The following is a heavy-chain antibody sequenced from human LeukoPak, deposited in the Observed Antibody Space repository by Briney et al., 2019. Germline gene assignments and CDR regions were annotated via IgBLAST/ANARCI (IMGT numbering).Heavy chain of an antibody. V-gene: IGHV4-39*01. Sequence: SETLSLTCSVSGASISSGNYFWNWVRQSPVKGLEWIGCISYSGTTHYNPSLKSRVTIFVDTSKNQFSLNPNSVTASDTAVYYCARSFDYWGQGTLVAVSS. CDR2: ISYSGTT. J-gene: IGHJ4*02. CDR3: ARSFDY. CDR1: GASISSGNYF.